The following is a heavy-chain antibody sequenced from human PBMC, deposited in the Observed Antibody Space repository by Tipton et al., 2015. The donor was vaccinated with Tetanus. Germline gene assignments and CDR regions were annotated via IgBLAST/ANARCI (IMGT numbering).Heavy chain of an antibody. Sequence: SLRLSCAASGLIFSSYGIHWVRQAPGKGLEWVAVSWYDGTDKYYGDSVKGRFTMSRDNSKNTLYLQMNSLRAEDTAVYYCAREADCSGGSCFSGDFDNWGQGTQVTVSS. CDR1: GLIFSSYG. V-gene: IGHV3-33*01. CDR2: SWYDGTDK. CDR3: AREADCSGGSCFSGDFDN. D-gene: IGHD2-15*01. J-gene: IGHJ4*02.